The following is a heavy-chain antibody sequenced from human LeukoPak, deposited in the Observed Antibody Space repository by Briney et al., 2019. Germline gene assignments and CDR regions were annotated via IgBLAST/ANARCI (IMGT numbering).Heavy chain of an antibody. CDR1: GGSISIYY. V-gene: IGHV4-59*01. CDR3: ARGVGATRNYFDY. D-gene: IGHD1-26*01. J-gene: IGHJ4*02. CDR2: IYYSGST. Sequence: SETLSLTCTVSGGSISIYYWSWIRQPPGKGLEWIGYIYYSGSTNYNPSLKSRVTISVDTSKNQFSLKLSSVTAADTAVYYCARGVGATRNYFDYWGQGTLVTVSS.